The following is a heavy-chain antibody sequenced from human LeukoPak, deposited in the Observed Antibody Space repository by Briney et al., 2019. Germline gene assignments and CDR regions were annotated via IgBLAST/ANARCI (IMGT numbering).Heavy chain of an antibody. CDR1: GFTFSSYS. CDR3: AREGGGSDDYGDYAVETFDY. D-gene: IGHD4-17*01. J-gene: IGHJ4*02. Sequence: GGSLRLSCAASGFTFSSYSMNWVRQAPGKGLEWVAVISYDGSNKYYADSVKGRFTISRDNSKNTLYLQMNSLRAEDTAVYYCAREGGGSDDYGDYAVETFDYWGQGTLVTVSS. CDR2: ISYDGSNK. V-gene: IGHV3-30*03.